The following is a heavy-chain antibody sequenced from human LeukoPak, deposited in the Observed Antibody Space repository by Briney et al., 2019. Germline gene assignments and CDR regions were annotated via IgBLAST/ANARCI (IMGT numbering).Heavy chain of an antibody. CDR1: GFTFSSYA. V-gene: IGHV3-23*01. J-gene: IGHJ4*02. CDR2: ISGNGGST. CDR3: ARPSLHCSSTSCYTEYYFDY. Sequence: PGGSLRLSCAASGFTFSSYAMSWVRQAPGKGLEWVSAISGNGGSTYYADSVKGRFTISRDNSKNTLYLQMNSLRAEDTAVYYCARPSLHCSSTSCYTEYYFDYWGQGTLVTVSS. D-gene: IGHD2-2*02.